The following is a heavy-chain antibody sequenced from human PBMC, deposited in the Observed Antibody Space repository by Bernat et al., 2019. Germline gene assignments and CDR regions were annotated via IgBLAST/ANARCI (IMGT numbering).Heavy chain of an antibody. Sequence: EVQLVESGGGLVQPGGSLRLSCAASGFTFGSYWMGWVRQAPGKGLEWVANIKGDGSENYYVDSVRGRLTISRDNDKNSLYLQMNRLRVEDTAVYYCARWLKGGGDCCGFDYWGQGTQVTVSS. V-gene: IGHV3-7*01. CDR1: GFTFGSYW. CDR3: ARWLKGGGDCCGFDY. CDR2: IKGDGSEN. J-gene: IGHJ4*02. D-gene: IGHD2-21*02.